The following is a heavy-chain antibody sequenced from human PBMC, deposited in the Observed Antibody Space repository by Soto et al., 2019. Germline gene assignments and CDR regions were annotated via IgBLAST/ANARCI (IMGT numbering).Heavy chain of an antibody. CDR3: ARVSLYYYDSSGYPDY. D-gene: IGHD3-22*01. CDR2: MNPNSGNT. V-gene: IGHV1-8*01. CDR1: GYTFTSYD. J-gene: IGHJ4*02. Sequence: QVQLVQSGAEVKKPGASVKVSCKASGYTFTSYDINWVRQATGQGLEWMGWMNPNSGNTDYAQKFQGRVTMTRNTXIVXAYMELSSLRSEDTAVYYCARVSLYYYDSSGYPDYWGQGTLVTVSS.